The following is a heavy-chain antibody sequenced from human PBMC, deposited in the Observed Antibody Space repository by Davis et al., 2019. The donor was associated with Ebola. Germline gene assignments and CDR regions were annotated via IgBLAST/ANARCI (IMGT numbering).Heavy chain of an antibody. J-gene: IGHJ4*02. Sequence: SETLSLTCTVSGGSISSYYWSWIRQPPGKGLEWIGYIYYSGSTNYNPSLKSRVTISVDTSKNQFSLKLSSVTAADTAVYYCARGPMVQGVSPWGQGTLVTVSS. CDR3: ARGPMVQGVSP. V-gene: IGHV4-59*12. CDR1: GGSISSYY. D-gene: IGHD3-10*01. CDR2: IYYSGST.